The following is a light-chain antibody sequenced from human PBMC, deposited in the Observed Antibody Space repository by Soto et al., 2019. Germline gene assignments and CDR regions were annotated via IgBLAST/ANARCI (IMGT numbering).Light chain of an antibody. CDR2: KAS. V-gene: IGKV1-5*03. CDR3: QHYKSYSP. CDR1: QSIGNL. J-gene: IGKJ4*02. Sequence: DIQMTQSPSTLSASVGDRVIITCRASQSIGNLLAWYQQKPGKAPNLLIYKASTLESGVPSRFSGSGSGTEFILTISSLQPDDFATYYCQHYKSYSPFGGGTKVEIK.